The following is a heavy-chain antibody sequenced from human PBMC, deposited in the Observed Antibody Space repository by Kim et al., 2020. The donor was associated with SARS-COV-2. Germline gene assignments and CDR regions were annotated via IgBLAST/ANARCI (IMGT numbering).Heavy chain of an antibody. CDR1: GGSFSGYY. D-gene: IGHD5-18*01. V-gene: IGHV4-34*01. CDR2: INHSGST. CDR3: ARGLKRIQGYGFAYGMDG. J-gene: IGHJ6*01. Sequence: SETLSLTCAVYGGSFSGYYWSWIRQPPGKGLEWIGEINHSGSTNYNPSLKSRVTISVDTSKNQFSLKLSSVTAADTAVYYCARGLKRIQGYGFAYGMDG.